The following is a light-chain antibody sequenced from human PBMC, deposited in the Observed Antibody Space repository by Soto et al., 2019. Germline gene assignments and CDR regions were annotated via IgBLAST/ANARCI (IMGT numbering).Light chain of an antibody. CDR2: LNSDGSH. CDR1: RGNSSYA. Sequence: QSVLTKSPSASASLGASVQLTCTLSRGNSSYAIAWHQQQPEKGPRYLMKLNSDGSHSKGDGIPDRFSGSSSGAERYLTISSLQSEDEADYYWQTWGTGIVVVGGGTQLTV. CDR3: QTWGTGIVV. J-gene: IGLJ2*01. V-gene: IGLV4-69*01.